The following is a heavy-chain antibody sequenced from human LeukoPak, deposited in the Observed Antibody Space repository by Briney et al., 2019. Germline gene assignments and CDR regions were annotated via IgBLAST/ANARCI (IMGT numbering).Heavy chain of an antibody. CDR3: ARDQLPYYFDY. CDR1: GGSFSGYY. CDR2: INHSGST. V-gene: IGHV4-34*01. Sequence: PSGTLSLTCAVYGGSFSGYYWSWIRQPPGKGLEWIGEINHSGSTNYNPSLKSRVTISVDTSKNQFSLKLSSVTAADTAVYYCARDQLPYYFDYWGQGTLVTVSS. J-gene: IGHJ4*02. D-gene: IGHD2-2*01.